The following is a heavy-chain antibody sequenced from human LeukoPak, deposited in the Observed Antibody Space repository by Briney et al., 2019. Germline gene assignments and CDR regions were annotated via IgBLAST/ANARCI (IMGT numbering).Heavy chain of an antibody. D-gene: IGHD3-10*01. Sequence: GGSLRLSCAASGFTFSSYAMHWVRQAPGKGLEWVAVISYDGSNKYYADSVKGRFTISRDSSKNTLYLQMNSLRAEDTAVYYCARDLIRSITMVRGVIIETLDYWGQGTLVTVSS. CDR2: ISYDGSNK. CDR3: ARDLIRSITMVRGVIIETLDY. J-gene: IGHJ4*02. V-gene: IGHV3-30*01. CDR1: GFTFSSYA.